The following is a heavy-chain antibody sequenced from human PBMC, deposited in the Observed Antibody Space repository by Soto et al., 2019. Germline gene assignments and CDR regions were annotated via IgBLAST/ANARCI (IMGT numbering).Heavy chain of an antibody. Sequence: EVHLLESGGDLVQPGGSLRLSCTASGLTFSTYAMSWVRQAPGKGLEWVSAIGGSGTGGRTYYADSVKGRFTISRDNSKNTVDLQMNSLRADDTAVDYGAKSLGGLDGYKSDYYGMDVWGQGTTVTVSS. J-gene: IGHJ6*02. CDR2: IGGSGTGGRT. D-gene: IGHD3-16*01. CDR3: AKSLGGLDGYKSDYYGMDV. CDR1: GLTFSTYA. V-gene: IGHV3-23*01.